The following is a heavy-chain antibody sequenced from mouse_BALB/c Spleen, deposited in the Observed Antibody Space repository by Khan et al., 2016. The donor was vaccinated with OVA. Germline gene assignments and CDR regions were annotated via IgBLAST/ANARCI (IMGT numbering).Heavy chain of an antibody. D-gene: IGHD2-3*01. V-gene: IGHV3-2*02. CDR3: WRIDGGDFDY. CDR2: ISYSGNT. Sequence: EVQLQESGPGLVKPSQSLSLTCTVTGYSITSDYAWNWIRQFPGNKLEWMGYISYSGNTKYNPSLKSRISITRDTSKNQFFLQLNSVTTEATATSYCWRIDGGDFDYWGQGTTLTVSS. CDR1: GYSITSDYA. J-gene: IGHJ2*01.